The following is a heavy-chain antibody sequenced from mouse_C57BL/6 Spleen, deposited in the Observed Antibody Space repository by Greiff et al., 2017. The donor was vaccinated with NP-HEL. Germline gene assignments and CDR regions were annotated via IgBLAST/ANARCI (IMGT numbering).Heavy chain of an antibody. J-gene: IGHJ4*01. D-gene: IGHD1-1*01. CDR2: IDPSDSYT. Sequence: QVQLQQPGAELVMPGASVKLSCKASGYTFTSYWMHWVKQRPGQGLEWIGEIDPSDSYTNYNQKFKGKSTLTVDKSSSTAYMQLSSLTSEDSAVYYCARKYYGSNLVWAMDYWGQGTSVTVSS. CDR3: ARKYYGSNLVWAMDY. CDR1: GYTFTSYW. V-gene: IGHV1-69*01.